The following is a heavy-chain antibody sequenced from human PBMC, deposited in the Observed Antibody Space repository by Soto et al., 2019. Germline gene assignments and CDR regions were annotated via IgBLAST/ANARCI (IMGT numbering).Heavy chain of an antibody. Sequence: QLQLQESGPGLVKPSETLSLTCTVSGGSISSSSYYWGWIRQPPGKGLEWIGSIYYSGSTYYNPSLKSRVTISVDTSKDQFSLTLSSVPAADAAVYYCVRGGQLELPGGTWFDPWGQGTLVTVSS. D-gene: IGHD1-7*01. J-gene: IGHJ5*02. V-gene: IGHV4-39*01. CDR1: GGSISSSSYY. CDR2: IYYSGST. CDR3: VRGGQLELPGGTWFDP.